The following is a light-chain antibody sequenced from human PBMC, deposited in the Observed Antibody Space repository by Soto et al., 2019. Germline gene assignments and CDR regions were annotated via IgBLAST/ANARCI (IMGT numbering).Light chain of an antibody. V-gene: IGLV2-23*01. J-gene: IGLJ1*01. CDR1: SSAIRSYEF. CDR3: YSFTSRSTHV. Sequence: SVLTQPPSVSGSPGQSITITCTGTSSAIRSYEFVSWYQQHPGKVPMLMIYERGKRPSGVSQRFSGSKSGNTASLTISGLQAEDEADYYCYSFTSRSTHVFGTGTKVTVL. CDR2: ERG.